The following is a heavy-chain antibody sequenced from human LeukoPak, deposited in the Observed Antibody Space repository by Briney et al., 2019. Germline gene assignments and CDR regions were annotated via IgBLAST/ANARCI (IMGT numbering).Heavy chain of an antibody. V-gene: IGHV3-20*04. CDR1: GFTFDDYG. Sequence: GGSLRLYCAASGFTFDDYGMSWVRQAPGKGLEWVSGINWNGGSTGYADSVKGRFTISRDNAKNSLYLQMNSLRAEDTALYYCARDHDYYDSSGYIAFDIWGQGTMVTVSS. J-gene: IGHJ3*02. CDR3: ARDHDYYDSSGYIAFDI. D-gene: IGHD3-22*01. CDR2: INWNGGST.